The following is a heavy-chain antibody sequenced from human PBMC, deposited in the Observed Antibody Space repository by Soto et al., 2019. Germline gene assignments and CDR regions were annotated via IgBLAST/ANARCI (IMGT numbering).Heavy chain of an antibody. CDR1: GGSISSSNW. Sequence: QVQLQESGPGLVKPSGTLSLTCAVSGGSISSSNWWSWVRQPPGKGLEWIGEIYHSGSTNYNPSLERRVTISVDKSKNQFSLQLSSVTAADTAVYYCARVAYCYDSSGYLDYWGQGTLVTVSS. J-gene: IGHJ4*02. D-gene: IGHD3-22*01. CDR3: ARVAYCYDSSGYLDY. CDR2: IYHSGST. V-gene: IGHV4-4*02.